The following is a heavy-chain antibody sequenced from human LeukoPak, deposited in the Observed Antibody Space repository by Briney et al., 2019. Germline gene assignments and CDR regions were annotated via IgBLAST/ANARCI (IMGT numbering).Heavy chain of an antibody. J-gene: IGHJ4*02. Sequence: GGSLRLPCAASGFIFSNYAMHWVRQAPGKGLEWVAVISYEGNNKYYADSVKGRFTISRDNSKNTLYLQMNSLRAEDTAVYYCAKDSILIPASKSALDYWGQGTLATVSS. CDR2: ISYEGNNK. D-gene: IGHD2-2*01. CDR3: AKDSILIPASKSALDY. V-gene: IGHV3-30-3*01. CDR1: GFIFSNYA.